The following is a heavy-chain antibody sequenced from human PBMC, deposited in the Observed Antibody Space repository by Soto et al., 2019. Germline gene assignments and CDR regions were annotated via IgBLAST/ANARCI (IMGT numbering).Heavy chain of an antibody. CDR3: VRSVILSGGSYKGLIRLHYFDT. Sequence: SETLSLTCTVSGGSISSGNYYWSWIRQPPGKGLEWIGFISYSGSTYYNASLKNRVTLSLDESKNEFSLNMDSVTAADTAIYYCVRSVILSGGSYKGLIRLHYFDTWGPGTLVTVSS. V-gene: IGHV4-30-4*01. CDR2: ISYSGST. CDR1: GGSISSGNYY. D-gene: IGHD3-3*01. J-gene: IGHJ4*02.